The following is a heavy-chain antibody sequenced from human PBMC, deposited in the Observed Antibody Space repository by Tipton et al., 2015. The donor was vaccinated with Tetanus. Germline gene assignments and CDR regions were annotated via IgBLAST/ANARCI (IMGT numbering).Heavy chain of an antibody. CDR3: ARDRGAGYSYGDFDY. CDR1: GGSFSGYY. V-gene: IGHV4-34*01. CDR2: INHSGST. J-gene: IGHJ4*02. D-gene: IGHD5-18*01. Sequence: TLSLTCAVYGGSFSGYYWSWIRQPPGKGLEWIGEINHSGSTNYNPSLKSRVTISVDTSKNQFSLKLSSVTAADTAVYYCARDRGAGYSYGDFDYWGQGTLVTVSS.